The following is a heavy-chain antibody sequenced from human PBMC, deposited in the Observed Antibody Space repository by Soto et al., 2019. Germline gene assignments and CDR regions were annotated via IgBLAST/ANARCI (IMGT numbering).Heavy chain of an antibody. CDR2: IYHSGGT. CDR3: ARSLLTRIRGATIADYSVMDV. J-gene: IGHJ6*02. V-gene: IGHV4-30-2*01. Sequence: QLQLQESGSGLLKPSQTLSLTCAVSGGSVSSGGYSWGWIRQPLGKGLEWIGYIYHSGGTDYNPSFGSRVTRSLDRAQNQFTLKLESVSAADTAVYYCARSLLTRIRGATIADYSVMDVWGQGTTVTVSS. CDR1: GGSVSSGGYS. D-gene: IGHD3-10*01.